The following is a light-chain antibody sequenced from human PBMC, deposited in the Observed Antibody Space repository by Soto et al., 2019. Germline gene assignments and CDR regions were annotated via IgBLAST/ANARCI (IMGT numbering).Light chain of an antibody. CDR2: DAS. CDR1: RSVSSY. V-gene: IGKV3-11*01. CDR3: QQRSNWPIT. Sequence: EIVLTQSPATLSFSPGEASTLSFMATRSVSSYLALYQQKPGQVPRLLIYDASSRPTDIPARLSGSGSGTDFNLTISSLEPEDFALYYCQQRSNWPITLGQGTRLEIK. J-gene: IGKJ5*01.